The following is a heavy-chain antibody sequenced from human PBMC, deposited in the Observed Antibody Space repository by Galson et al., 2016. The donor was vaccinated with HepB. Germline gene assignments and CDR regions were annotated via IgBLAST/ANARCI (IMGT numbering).Heavy chain of an antibody. D-gene: IGHD1-26*01. J-gene: IGHJ4*02. CDR3: ARGALVGGITPFDY. CDR1: GFTFNNYG. CDR2: ISSDGNTK. V-gene: IGHV3-30*03. Sequence: SLRLSCAASGFTFNNYGMHWVRQAPGKGLEWVAVISSDGNTKFYADSVQGRFTISRDNSRNTLFLQMNSLRAEDTAVYYCARGALVGGITPFDYWGQGTLVTVSS.